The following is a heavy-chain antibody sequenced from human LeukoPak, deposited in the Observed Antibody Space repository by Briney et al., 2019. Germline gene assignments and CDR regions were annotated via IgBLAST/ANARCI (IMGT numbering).Heavy chain of an antibody. CDR3: ARDRGCSSTSCYRLSHFDY. V-gene: IGHV1-69*05. CDR1: GGTFSSYA. D-gene: IGHD2-2*01. CDR2: IIPIFGTA. Sequence: SVKVSCKASGGTFSSYAISWVRQAPGQGLEWMGGIIPIFGTANYAQKFQGRATINTEESTSTAYMELSSLRSEDTAVYYCARDRGCSSTSCYRLSHFDYWGQGTLVTVSS. J-gene: IGHJ4*02.